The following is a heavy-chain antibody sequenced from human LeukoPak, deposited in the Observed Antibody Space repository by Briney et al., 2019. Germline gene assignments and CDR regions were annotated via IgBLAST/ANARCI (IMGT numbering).Heavy chain of an antibody. J-gene: IGHJ4*02. CDR1: GFTVSSNY. D-gene: IGHD1-1*01. V-gene: IGHV3-66*01. CDR3: ARWANSVDY. CDR2: IYSGGST. Sequence: GGSLRLSCAVSGFTVSSNYMSRVRQAPGKGLEWVSIIYSGGSTYYADSVKGRFIISRDNSKNTLCLQMNSLRAEDTAVYYCARWANSVDYWGQGTLVTVSS.